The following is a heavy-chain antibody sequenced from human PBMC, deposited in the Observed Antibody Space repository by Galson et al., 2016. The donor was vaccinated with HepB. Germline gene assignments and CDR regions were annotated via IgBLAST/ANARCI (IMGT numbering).Heavy chain of an antibody. CDR1: RFTFSRYG. CDR3: AKDRPYSSGWSGEIGS. V-gene: IGHV3-30*18. Sequence: SLRLSCAASRFTFSRYGMHWVRPAPGKGLEWVAVISSDGSNKYYADSLKGRFTISRDNSKNTLSLQMNSLRPEDTAVYYFAKDRPYSSGWSGEIGSWGQGTLVTVSS. CDR2: ISSDGSNK. J-gene: IGHJ4*02. D-gene: IGHD6-19*01.